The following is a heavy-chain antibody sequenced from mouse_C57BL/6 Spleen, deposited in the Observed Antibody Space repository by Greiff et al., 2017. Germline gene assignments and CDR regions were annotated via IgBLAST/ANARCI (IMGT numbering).Heavy chain of an antibody. CDR2: ISSGGSYT. CDR1: GFTFSSYG. J-gene: IGHJ2*01. V-gene: IGHV5-6*01. CDR3: ASDGYSSYFDY. Sequence: EVQRVESGGDLVKPGGSLKLSCAASGFTFSSYGMSWVRQTPDKRLEWVATISSGGSYTYYPDSVKGRFTISRDNAKNTLYLQMSSLKSEDTAMYYCASDGYSSYFDYWGQGTTLTVSS. D-gene: IGHD2-3*01.